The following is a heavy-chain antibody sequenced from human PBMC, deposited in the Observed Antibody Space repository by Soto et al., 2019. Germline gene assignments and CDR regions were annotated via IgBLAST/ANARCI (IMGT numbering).Heavy chain of an antibody. V-gene: IGHV3-33*01. CDR2: IWYDGSNK. Sequence: QVQLVESGGGVVQPGRSLRLSCAASGFTFSSYGMHWVRQAPGKGLEWVAVIWYDGSNKYYADSVKGRFTISRVNSKITMYLQMICMRAEDTAVYYCARDMAVVGATGDGYYYYGMDVWGHGTTVTVSS. D-gene: IGHD1-26*01. J-gene: IGHJ6*02. CDR1: GFTFSSYG. CDR3: ARDMAVVGATGDGYYYYGMDV.